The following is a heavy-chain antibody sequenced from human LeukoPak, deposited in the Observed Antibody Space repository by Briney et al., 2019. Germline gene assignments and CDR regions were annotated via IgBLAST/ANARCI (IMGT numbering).Heavy chain of an antibody. J-gene: IGHJ3*02. V-gene: IGHV4-59*12. CDR1: GGSISSYY. CDR2: IYYSGTT. Sequence: SETLSLTCTVSGGSISSYYWSWIRQPPGKGLEWIGYIYYSGTTNYNPSLKSRVTISVDTSKNQFSLKLSSVTAADTAVYYCARDGLWIQNAFDIWGQGTMVTVSA. CDR3: ARDGLWIQNAFDI. D-gene: IGHD5-18*01.